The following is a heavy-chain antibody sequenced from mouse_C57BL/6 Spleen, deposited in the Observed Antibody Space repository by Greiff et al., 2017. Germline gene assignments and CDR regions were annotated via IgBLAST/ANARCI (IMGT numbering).Heavy chain of an antibody. CDR1: GYTFTSYW. Sequence: QVQLQQSGAELVRPGSSVKLSCKASGYTFTSYWMHWVKQRPIQGLEWIGNIDPSDSETHYNQKFKDKATLTVDKSSRTAYMQLSSLTSEASAVYDCAGGGGNFDHWGQGTTLTVSS. V-gene: IGHV1-52*01. CDR3: AGGGGNFDH. CDR2: IDPSDSET. J-gene: IGHJ2*01.